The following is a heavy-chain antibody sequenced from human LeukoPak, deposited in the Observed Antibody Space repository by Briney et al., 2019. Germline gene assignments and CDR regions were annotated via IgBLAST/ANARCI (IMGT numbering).Heavy chain of an antibody. J-gene: IGHJ4*02. CDR2: ISDNGGRT. CDR1: GLTFSNYD. Sequence: GGSLRLPCVDSGLTFSNYDMSWVRQVPGKGLEWVSGISDNGGRTNYADSVKGRFTISRDNSKNTLYLQMNSLRVEDTAIYYCASRQGLGWHYVNWGQGTLVTVSS. CDR3: ASRQGLGWHYVN. V-gene: IGHV3-23*01. D-gene: IGHD3-10*02.